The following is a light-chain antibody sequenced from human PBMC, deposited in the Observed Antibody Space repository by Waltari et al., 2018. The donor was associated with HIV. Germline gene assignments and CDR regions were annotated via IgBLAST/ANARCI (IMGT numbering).Light chain of an antibody. Sequence: EIQMTQSPSSLSASVGDRVTITCRAGQDIGRNLNWYYQRPGKAPQVLIHAASSLQSGVASRFSGSGSGTDFTLTISSLQPEDSATYFCQQCFSVPHTFGQGTKVEIK. J-gene: IGKJ2*01. CDR3: QQCFSVPHT. V-gene: IGKV1-39*01. CDR2: AAS. CDR1: QDIGRN.